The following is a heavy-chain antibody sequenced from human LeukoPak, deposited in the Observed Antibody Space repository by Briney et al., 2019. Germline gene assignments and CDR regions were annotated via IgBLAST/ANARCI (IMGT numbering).Heavy chain of an antibody. D-gene: IGHD6-19*01. CDR2: ISYDGSNK. V-gene: IGHV3-30*18. CDR1: GFTFSSYG. CDR3: AKVSGWQSYAFDI. J-gene: IGHJ3*02. Sequence: GGSLRLSCAASGFTFSSYGMHWVRQAPGKGLEWVAVISYDGSNKYYADSVKGRFTISRDNSKNTLYSQMNSLRAEDTAVYYCAKVSGWQSYAFDIWGQGTMVTVSS.